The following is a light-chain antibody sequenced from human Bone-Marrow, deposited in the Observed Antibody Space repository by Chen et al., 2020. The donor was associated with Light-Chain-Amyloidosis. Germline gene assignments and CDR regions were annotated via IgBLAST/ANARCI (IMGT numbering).Light chain of an antibody. CDR2: AVS. V-gene: IGLV2-14*01. CDR1: SGDVGTYNF. Sequence: QSALTQPAPVSGSLGQSFPISCPGTSGDVGTYNFVSWYQQPPGKAPRVMIYAVSNRPSGVSNRFSGSKSGNTASLTISGLQAEDEADYYCSSFTSSSSYVFGPGTKVTVL. J-gene: IGLJ1*01. CDR3: SSFTSSSSYV.